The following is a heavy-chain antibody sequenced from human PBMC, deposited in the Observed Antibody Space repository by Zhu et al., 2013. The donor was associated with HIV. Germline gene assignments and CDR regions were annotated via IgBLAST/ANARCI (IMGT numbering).Heavy chain of an antibody. D-gene: IGHD3-9*01. CDR3: ASGSHVLRYFGWNAFDI. V-gene: IGHV1-18*04. CDR2: ISAYNGNT. Sequence: QVQLVQSGAEVKKPGASVKVSCKASGYTFTSYGISWVRQAPGQGLEWMGWISAYNGNTNYAQKLQGRVTMTTDTSTSTAYMELRSLRSDDTAVYYCASGSHVLRYFGWNAFDIWGQGTMVTVSS. J-gene: IGHJ3*02. CDR1: GYTFTSYG.